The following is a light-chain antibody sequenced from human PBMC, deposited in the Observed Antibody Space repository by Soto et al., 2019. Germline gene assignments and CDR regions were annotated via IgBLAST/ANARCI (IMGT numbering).Light chain of an antibody. CDR1: QSISAY. CDR2: DAS. V-gene: IGKV3-11*01. Sequence: EIVLTQSPATLSLSPGERATLSCRASQSISAYLAWYQQKPGQAPRLLIHDASTRATGIPARFGGSGSGTDFALTISSLEPEDFEVYYCQQRSNSPLTFGEGTKVEIK. J-gene: IGKJ4*01. CDR3: QQRSNSPLT.